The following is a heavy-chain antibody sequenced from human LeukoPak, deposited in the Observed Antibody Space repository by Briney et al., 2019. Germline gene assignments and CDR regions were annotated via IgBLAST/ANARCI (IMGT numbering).Heavy chain of an antibody. D-gene: IGHD6-19*01. V-gene: IGHV4-31*03. Sequence: SQTLSLTCTVSGGSISSGGYCWSWIRQHPGQGLEWIGYIYDSGSTYYNPALKSRATISVDTTKNQFSLKLSSMTAEDTAVYYCARDLRGRIAVAGTSGDFDIWGHGTMVTVSS. CDR2: IYDSGST. J-gene: IGHJ3*02. CDR3: ARDLRGRIAVAGTSGDFDI. CDR1: GGSISSGGYC.